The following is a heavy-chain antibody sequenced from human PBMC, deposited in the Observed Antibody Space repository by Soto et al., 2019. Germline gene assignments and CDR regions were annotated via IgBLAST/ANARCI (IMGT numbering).Heavy chain of an antibody. V-gene: IGHV4-30-2*01. CDR1: FGSISSGAYS. D-gene: IGHD2-15*01. CDR2: IYHSGST. Sequence: TLSLPCAVSFGSISSGAYSWIWIRQPPGKGLEWIGYIYHSGSTYYNPSLKSRVTISVDRSKNQFSLKLSSVTAADTAVYCCALYCSGGSCPSAGFDYWGQGTLVTVSS. J-gene: IGHJ4*02. CDR3: ALYCSGGSCPSAGFDY.